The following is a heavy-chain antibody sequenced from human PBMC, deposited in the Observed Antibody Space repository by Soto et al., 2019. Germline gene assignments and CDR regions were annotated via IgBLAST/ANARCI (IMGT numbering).Heavy chain of an antibody. Sequence: QVQLVQSGAEVKKPGSSVKVSCKASGGTFSSYAISWVRQAPGQGLEWMGGIIPISGTANYAQKFQGRVTITADESTSTDYMELSSLISEDTAVYYCARSQGSSTSLEIYYYYYYGMDVWGQGTTVTVSS. J-gene: IGHJ6*02. D-gene: IGHD2-2*01. V-gene: IGHV1-69*01. CDR3: ARSQGSSTSLEIYYYYYYGMDV. CDR2: IIPISGTA. CDR1: GGTFSSYA.